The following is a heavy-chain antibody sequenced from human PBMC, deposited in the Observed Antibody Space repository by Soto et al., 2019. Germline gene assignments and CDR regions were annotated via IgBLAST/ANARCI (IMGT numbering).Heavy chain of an antibody. D-gene: IGHD4-17*01. V-gene: IGHV3-7*05. Sequence: EVHLVESGGGLVQPGGSLRLSCAASGFTFSDFWMAWVRQAPGKGLEWVANINQGGSERQYVDSVKGRFTTSRDNAKNSLYLQMNSLRAEDTAVYYCANPTRGETTVLRWGQGTLVTVSS. CDR3: ANPTRGETTVLR. J-gene: IGHJ4*02. CDR2: INQGGSER. CDR1: GFTFSDFW.